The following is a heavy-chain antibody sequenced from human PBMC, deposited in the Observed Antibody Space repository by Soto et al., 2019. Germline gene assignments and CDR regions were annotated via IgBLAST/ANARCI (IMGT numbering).Heavy chain of an antibody. Sequence: GESLKISCKGSGYSFTSYWIGWVRQMPGKGLEWMGIIYPGDSDTRYSPSFQGQVTISADKSISTAYLQWSSLKASDTAMYYCASAAGHGLYYYYGMDVWGQGTTVTVSS. CDR1: GYSFTSYW. CDR3: ASAAGHGLYYYYGMDV. J-gene: IGHJ6*02. V-gene: IGHV5-51*01. D-gene: IGHD4-17*01. CDR2: IYPGDSDT.